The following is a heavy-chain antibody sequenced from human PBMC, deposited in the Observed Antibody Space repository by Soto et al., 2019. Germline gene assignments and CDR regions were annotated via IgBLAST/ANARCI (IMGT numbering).Heavy chain of an antibody. V-gene: IGHV1-18*01. CDR3: ARDLLVSIYAFDI. J-gene: IGHJ3*02. CDR1: GYTFISFA. CDR2: ISTYHGNT. Sequence: QVQLVQSGPEVKKPGASVKVSCKTSGYTFISFAITWVRQAPGQGLEWMGWISTYHGNTNYAPKLQGRVTMTTDTSTSTAYMELRSLSSDDTAVYYCARDLLVSIYAFDIWGQGTMVTVSS. D-gene: IGHD2-8*01.